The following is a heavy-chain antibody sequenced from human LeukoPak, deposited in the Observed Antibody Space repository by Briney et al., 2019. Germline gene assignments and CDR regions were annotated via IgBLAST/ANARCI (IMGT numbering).Heavy chain of an antibody. Sequence: GGSLRLSCAGSGFTFSSHSMNWVRQAPGKGLEWVSSIGSESAYIIYADSVRGRFTISRDYAKNSLFLQVDSLRAEDTALYYCARGETSCSTASCYTGFDYWGQGTLVTVSS. CDR1: GFTFSSHS. D-gene: IGHD2-2*02. J-gene: IGHJ4*02. V-gene: IGHV3-21*01. CDR3: ARGETSCSTASCYTGFDY. CDR2: IGSESAYI.